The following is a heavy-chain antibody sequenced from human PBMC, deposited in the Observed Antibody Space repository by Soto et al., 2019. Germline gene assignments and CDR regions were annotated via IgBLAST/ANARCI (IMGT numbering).Heavy chain of an antibody. J-gene: IGHJ6*03. CDR2: INHSGST. Sequence: PSETLSLTCAVYGGSFSGYYWSWIRQPPGKGLEWIGEINHSGSTNYNPSLKSRVTISVDTSKNQFSLKLSSVTAADTAVYYCARGSHIAARLNYYYSYMDVWGKGTTVTVSS. V-gene: IGHV4-34*01. CDR1: GGSFSGYY. CDR3: ARGSHIAARLNYYYSYMDV. D-gene: IGHD6-6*01.